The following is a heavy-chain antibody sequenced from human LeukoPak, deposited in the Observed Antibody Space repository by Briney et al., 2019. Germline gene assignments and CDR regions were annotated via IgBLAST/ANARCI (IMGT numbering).Heavy chain of an antibody. V-gene: IGHV3-23*01. D-gene: IGHD3-22*01. Sequence: GGSLRLSCAASGFTFSSYAMSWVRQAPGKGLEGVSGISTSGGRSSYADSVKGRFTISRDNPRNTLYMQMNSLRAEDTALYYCAIMHPYYDGSGYWVQWGQGTLVTVSS. CDR1: GFTFSSYA. J-gene: IGHJ4*02. CDR2: ISTSGGRS. CDR3: AIMHPYYDGSGYWVQ.